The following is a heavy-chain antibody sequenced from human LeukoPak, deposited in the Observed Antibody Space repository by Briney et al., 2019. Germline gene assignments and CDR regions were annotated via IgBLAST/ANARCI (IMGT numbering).Heavy chain of an antibody. V-gene: IGHV3-72*01. CDR1: GFTFSDHY. D-gene: IGHD6-13*01. CDR3: ARSPGDSSSWYYFDY. Sequence: SGGSLRLSCAASGFTFSDHYIDWVRQAPGKGLEWVGRSRDKGNSYTTAYAASVRGRFTISRDDSKNSLYLQMNSLRAEDTAVYYCARSPGDSSSWYYFDYWGQGTLVTVSS. CDR2: SRDKGNSYTT. J-gene: IGHJ4*02.